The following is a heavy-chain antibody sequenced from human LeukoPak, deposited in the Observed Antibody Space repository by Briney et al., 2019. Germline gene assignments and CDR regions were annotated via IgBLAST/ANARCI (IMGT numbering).Heavy chain of an antibody. CDR2: IYYSGST. CDR1: GGSISSSSYY. J-gene: IGHJ2*01. D-gene: IGHD6-6*01. CDR3: ARYSSSSRGYFDL. Sequence: SETLSLTCTVSGGSISSSSYYWGWIRQPPGKGLEWIGSIYYSGSTYYNPSLKSRVTISVDTSKNQSSLKLSSVTAADTAVYYCARYSSSSRGYFDLWGRGTLVTVFS. V-gene: IGHV4-39*01.